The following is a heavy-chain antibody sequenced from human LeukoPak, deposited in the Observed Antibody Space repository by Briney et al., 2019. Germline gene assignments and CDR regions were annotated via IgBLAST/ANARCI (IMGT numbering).Heavy chain of an antibody. CDR3: ARPRGGRWYYYFDY. V-gene: IGHV4-39*07. D-gene: IGHD4-23*01. CDR2: INHSGST. CDR1: GGSISSSSYY. Sequence: PSETLSLTCTVSGGSISSSSYYWSWIRQPPGKGLEWIGEINHSGSTNYNPSLKSRVTISVDTSKNQSSLKLSSVTAADTAVYYCARPRGGRWYYYFDYWGQGTLVTVSS. J-gene: IGHJ4*02.